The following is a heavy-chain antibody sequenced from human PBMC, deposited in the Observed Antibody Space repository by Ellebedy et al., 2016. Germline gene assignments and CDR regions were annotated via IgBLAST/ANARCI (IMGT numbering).Heavy chain of an antibody. D-gene: IGHD2-8*02. CDR3: ARVVPTGGNDY. Sequence: SETLSLXCAVYGGSFSGYYWSWIRQPPGKGLEWIGEINHSGSTNYNPSLKSRVTISVDTSKNQFSLKLSSVTAADTAVYYCARVVPTGGNDYWGQGTLVTVSS. CDR2: INHSGST. V-gene: IGHV4-34*01. CDR1: GGSFSGYY. J-gene: IGHJ4*02.